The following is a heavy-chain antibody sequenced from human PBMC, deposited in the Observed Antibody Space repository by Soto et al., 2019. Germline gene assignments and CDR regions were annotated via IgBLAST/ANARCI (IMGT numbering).Heavy chain of an antibody. V-gene: IGHV1-69*01. CDR3: ARGWGYDSNDYYYAY. CDR1: GGTFSRHA. D-gene: IGHD3-22*01. J-gene: IGHJ4*02. CDR2: IIHIFGTE. Sequence: QVQLVQSGAEVRKPGSSVKVSCKASGGTFSRHAISWVRQAPGQGLEWMGVIIHIFGTENHAQKFEARGTIIADASTNTVYMEGTSLRSEDTAMYYCARGWGYDSNDYYYAYWGQGTLVIVSS.